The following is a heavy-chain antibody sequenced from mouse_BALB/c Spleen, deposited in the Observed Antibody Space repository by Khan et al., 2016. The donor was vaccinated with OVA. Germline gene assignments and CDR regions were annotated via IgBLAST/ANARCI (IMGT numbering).Heavy chain of an antibody. CDR2: ISSGGSYT. D-gene: IGHD1-1*01. J-gene: IGHJ2*01. Sequence: EVELVESGGGLVIPGGSLKLSCAASGFTFSNYAMSWVRQTPEKRLEWVATISSGGSYTYYPDSVKGRCTISRDNAQNNLNLQMSSLRSEDTAMYYSAITPGYFGSNYFDYWGQGTTLTVSS. V-gene: IGHV5-9-3*01. CDR1: GFTFSNYA. CDR3: AITPGYFGSNYFDY.